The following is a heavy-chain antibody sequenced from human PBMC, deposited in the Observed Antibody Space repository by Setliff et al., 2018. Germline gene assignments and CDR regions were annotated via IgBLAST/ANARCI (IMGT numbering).Heavy chain of an antibody. CDR1: GYSFSDFY. V-gene: IGHV1-69-2*01. J-gene: IGHJ4*02. CDR2: IDPRDDFT. D-gene: IGHD1-1*01. CDR3: AIDYGPTGTPYH. Sequence: ASVKVSCKASGYSFSDFYVHWARQVPGEGLEALGRIDPRDDFTVYAERFKDRLTITADTSTDTSYMEMSSLRFEDTAVYYCAIDYGPTGTPYHWGQGTPVTVSS.